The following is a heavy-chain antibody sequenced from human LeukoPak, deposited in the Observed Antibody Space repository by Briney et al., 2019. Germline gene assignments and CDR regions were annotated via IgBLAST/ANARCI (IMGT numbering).Heavy chain of an antibody. J-gene: IGHJ4*02. CDR2: IRYDGSNK. Sequence: PGGSLRLSCAASGFTFSSYRMHWVRQAPGKGLEWVAFIRYDGSNKYYADSVKGRFTISRDNSKNTLYLQMNSLRAEDTAVYYCAKDFGRFGDLVFDYWGQGTLVTVSS. V-gene: IGHV3-30*02. CDR1: GFTFSSYR. CDR3: AKDFGRFGDLVFDY. D-gene: IGHD3-10*01.